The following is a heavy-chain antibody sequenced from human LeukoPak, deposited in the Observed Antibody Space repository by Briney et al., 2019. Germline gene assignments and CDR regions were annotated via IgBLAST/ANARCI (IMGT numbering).Heavy chain of an antibody. CDR1: GGTFSSYA. CDR3: ARSEPVYSSSWYWFDP. CDR2: IIPIFGTA. Sequence: ASVKVSCKASGGTFSSYAISWVRQAPGQGLEWMGGIIPIFGTANYAQKFQGRVTITTDESTSTAYMELSSLRSEDTAVYYCARSEPVYSSSWYWFDPWGQGTLVTVSS. J-gene: IGHJ5*02. D-gene: IGHD6-13*01. V-gene: IGHV1-69*05.